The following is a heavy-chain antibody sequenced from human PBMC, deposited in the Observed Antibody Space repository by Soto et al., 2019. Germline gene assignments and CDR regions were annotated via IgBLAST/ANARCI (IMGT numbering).Heavy chain of an antibody. D-gene: IGHD3-22*01. CDR2: IKSKTDGGTT. V-gene: IGHV3-15*07. Sequence: VGSLRLSCAASGFTFSNAWINWVRQAPGKGLEWVGRIKSKTDGGTTDYAEPVKGRFAISRDDSNNMVYLQMNSLKIEDTAVYYCTTDSYSTIIIVRFDYWGHGTLVTVSS. CDR3: TTDSYSTIIIVRFDY. J-gene: IGHJ4*01. CDR1: GFTFSNAW.